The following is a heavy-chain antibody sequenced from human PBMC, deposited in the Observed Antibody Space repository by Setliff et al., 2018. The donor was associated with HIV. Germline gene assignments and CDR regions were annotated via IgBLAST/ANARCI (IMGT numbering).Heavy chain of an antibody. J-gene: IGHJ3*02. CDR3: ARHYPRSDDAFDI. V-gene: IGHV4-59*08. D-gene: IGHD6-19*01. Sequence: PSETLSLTCTVSGGSISSYYWSWIRQSPGKGLEWIGYIYYTGNTSYNPSLKSRVTISVDTSKNQFSLKMTSVTAADTAVYYCARHYPRSDDAFDIWGQGTRVTVS. CDR1: GGSISSYY. CDR2: IYYTGNT.